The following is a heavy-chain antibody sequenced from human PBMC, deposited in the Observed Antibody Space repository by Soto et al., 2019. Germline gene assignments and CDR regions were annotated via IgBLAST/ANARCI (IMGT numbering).Heavy chain of an antibody. CDR3: SRSLNA. CDR1: GFTFSTYW. J-gene: IGHJ4*02. Sequence: EVQLMESGGGLVQPGGSLRLSCAASGFTFSTYWMDWVRQTPGKGLEWVANINQDGSEKNYVGSVKGRFTISRDNAKNSLYLQMSSLTAEDSALYYCSRSLNARGQGTLVTVSS. V-gene: IGHV3-7*01. D-gene: IGHD2-2*01. CDR2: INQDGSEK.